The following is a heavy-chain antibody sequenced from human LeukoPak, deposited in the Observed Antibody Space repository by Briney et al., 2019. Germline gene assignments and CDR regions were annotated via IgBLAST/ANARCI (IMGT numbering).Heavy chain of an antibody. D-gene: IGHD2-15*01. Sequence: GGSLRLSCAASGFTFSSYSMNWVRQAPGKGLEWVSSISSSSSYIYYADSVKGRFTISRDNAKNSLYLQMNSLRAEDTAVYYCASLGYCSGGSCQRGNWFDPWGQGTLVTVSS. J-gene: IGHJ5*02. CDR2: ISSSSSYI. CDR3: ASLGYCSGGSCQRGNWFDP. V-gene: IGHV3-21*01. CDR1: GFTFSSYS.